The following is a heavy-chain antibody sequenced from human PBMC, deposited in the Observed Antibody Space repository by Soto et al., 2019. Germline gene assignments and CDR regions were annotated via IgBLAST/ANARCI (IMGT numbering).Heavy chain of an antibody. V-gene: IGHV1-18*01. CDR3: ARELQYSSSSIPWFDP. CDR1: GYTFTSYG. CDR2: ISAYNGNT. D-gene: IGHD6-6*01. J-gene: IGHJ5*02. Sequence: GASVKVSCKASGYTFTSYGISGVRQAPGQGLEWMGWISAYNGNTNYAQKLQGRVTMTTDTSTSTAYMELRSLRSDDTAVYYCARELQYSSSSIPWFDPWGQRTLVTVSS.